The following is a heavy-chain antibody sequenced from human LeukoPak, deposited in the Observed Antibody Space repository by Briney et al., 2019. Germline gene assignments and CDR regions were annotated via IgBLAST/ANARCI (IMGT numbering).Heavy chain of an antibody. CDR1: GGSFSGYY. CDR3: ARVYDFCSGYYRVHAFDI. CDR2: INHSGST. Sequence: SETLSLTCAVYGGSFSGYYWSWIRQPPGKGLEWIGEINHSGSTNYNPSLKSRVTISVDTSKNQFSLKLSSVTAADTAVYYCARVYDFCSGYYRVHAFDIWGQGTMVTVSS. V-gene: IGHV4-34*01. D-gene: IGHD3-3*01. J-gene: IGHJ3*02.